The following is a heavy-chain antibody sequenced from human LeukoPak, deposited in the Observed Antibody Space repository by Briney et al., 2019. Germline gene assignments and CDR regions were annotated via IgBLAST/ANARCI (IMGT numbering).Heavy chain of an antibody. V-gene: IGHV3-23*01. Sequence: GGSLRLSCAASGFTFSSYAMSWVRQAPGKGLEWVSAISGSGGSTYYADSVRGRFTISRDNSKNTLYLQMNSLRAEDTAVYYCAKRRISSSTEFDYWGQGTLVTVSS. J-gene: IGHJ4*02. CDR2: ISGSGGST. D-gene: IGHD2-2*01. CDR3: AKRRISSSTEFDY. CDR1: GFTFSSYA.